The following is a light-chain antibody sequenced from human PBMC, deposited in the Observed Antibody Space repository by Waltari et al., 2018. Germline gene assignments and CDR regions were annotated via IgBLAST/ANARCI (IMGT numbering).Light chain of an antibody. CDR3: SSYTSSSTLV. J-gene: IGLJ2*01. CDR2: DVS. CDR1: SRDVGGFNY. Sequence: QSALTQPASVSGSPGQSLTISGTGTSRDVGGFNYVPWYQQHPGKAPKLMIYDVSNRPSGVSNRFSGSKSGNTASLTISGLQAEDEADYYCSSYTSSSTLVFGGGTKLTVL. V-gene: IGLV2-14*01.